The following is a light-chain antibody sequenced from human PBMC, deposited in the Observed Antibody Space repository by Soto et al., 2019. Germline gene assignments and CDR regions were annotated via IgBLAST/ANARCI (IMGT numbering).Light chain of an antibody. V-gene: IGKV3-20*01. CDR3: QQYGSSPYT. CDR2: GAS. Sequence: EIVLTQSPGTLSLSPGERATLSCRASQSVSSSYLAWYQQKPGQAPRLRIYGASSSATGIPDRFSGSGSGTDFTLIISRLEPEDFAVYYCQQYGSSPYTFGQGTKLEIK. CDR1: QSVSSSY. J-gene: IGKJ2*01.